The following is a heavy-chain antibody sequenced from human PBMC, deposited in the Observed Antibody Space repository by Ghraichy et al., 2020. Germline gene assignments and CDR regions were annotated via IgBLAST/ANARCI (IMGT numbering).Heavy chain of an antibody. Sequence: GGSLRLSCAASGFTFSSYAMHWVRQAPGKGLEWVAVISYDGSNKYYADSVKGRFTISRDNSKNTLYLQMNSLRAEDTAVYYCARVPAPNVVVPAAIGGAPNWFDPWGQGTLVTVSS. CDR3: ARVPAPNVVVPAAIGGAPNWFDP. CDR2: ISYDGSNK. CDR1: GFTFSSYA. D-gene: IGHD2-2*01. V-gene: IGHV3-30-3*01. J-gene: IGHJ5*02.